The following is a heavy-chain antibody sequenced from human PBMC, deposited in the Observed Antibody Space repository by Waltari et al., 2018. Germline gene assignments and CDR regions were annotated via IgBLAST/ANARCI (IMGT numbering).Heavy chain of an antibody. J-gene: IGHJ3*02. CDR2: ISWNSGDI. Sequence: EVQLVESGGGLVQPGRSLRLSCAASGFTLDDYAMHWVRQAPGKGLEWVSGISWNSGDIVYADSVKGRFTISRDNAKNSLYLQMNSLRAEDMALYYCAKGPTLYDAFDTWGQGTMVTVSS. D-gene: IGHD2-2*02. CDR3: AKGPTLYDAFDT. V-gene: IGHV3-9*03. CDR1: GFTLDDYA.